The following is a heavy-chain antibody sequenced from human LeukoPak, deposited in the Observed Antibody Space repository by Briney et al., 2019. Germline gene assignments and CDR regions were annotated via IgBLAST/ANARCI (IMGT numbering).Heavy chain of an antibody. CDR3: AKDQAKQWLVIPQGFDY. V-gene: IGHV3-23*01. CDR2: ISGSGGST. CDR1: GFTFSNYW. Sequence: GGSLRLSCAASGFTFSNYWMHWVRQVPGKGLVWVSAISGSGGSTYYADSVKGRFTISRDNSKNTLYLQMNSLRAEDTAVYYCAKDQAKQWLVIPQGFDYWGQGTLVTVSS. D-gene: IGHD6-19*01. J-gene: IGHJ4*02.